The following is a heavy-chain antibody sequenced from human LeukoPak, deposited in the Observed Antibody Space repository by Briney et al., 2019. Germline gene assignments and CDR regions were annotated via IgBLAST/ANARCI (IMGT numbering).Heavy chain of an antibody. CDR2: ISNDGSEK. CDR1: GFPFTSSA. D-gene: IGHD3-22*01. CDR3: ATSHYYDSSGYYPLAFDI. J-gene: IGHJ3*02. Sequence: PGGSLRLSCAASGFPFTSSAIYWVRQAPGKGLEWLALISNDGSEKYCVDSVTGRFTLSRDNSKNTFYLQMNSLRVEDSAVYYCATSHYYDSSGYYPLAFDIWGQGTMVTVSS. V-gene: IGHV3-30*03.